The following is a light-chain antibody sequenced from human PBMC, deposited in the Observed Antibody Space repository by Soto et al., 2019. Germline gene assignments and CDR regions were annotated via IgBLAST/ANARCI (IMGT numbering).Light chain of an antibody. Sequence: EIVLTQSPGALSLSPGERATLSCRASQTVSDNYLAWYQQKPGQAPRLLIYGASTRATGIPDRFSGSGSGTDFXXTXSRXXPEDFAVYYCQQYGGSPRVSFGGGTKVEIK. CDR1: QTVSDNY. CDR3: QQYGGSPRVS. V-gene: IGKV3-20*01. J-gene: IGKJ4*01. CDR2: GAS.